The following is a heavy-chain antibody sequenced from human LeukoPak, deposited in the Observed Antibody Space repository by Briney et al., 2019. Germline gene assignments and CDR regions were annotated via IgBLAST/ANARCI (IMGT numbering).Heavy chain of an antibody. Sequence: GGSLRLPFPASGFAFSSYSMNWVRPAPGKGLEWVSSIISSSSYIYYADSVKGRFTISRDNAKNSLYLQMNSLRAEDTAVYYCAREPIYTAAAGTMDYWGQGTLVTVSS. CDR3: AREPIYTAAAGTMDY. CDR1: GFAFSSYS. CDR2: IISSSSYI. V-gene: IGHV3-21*01. J-gene: IGHJ4*02. D-gene: IGHD6-13*01.